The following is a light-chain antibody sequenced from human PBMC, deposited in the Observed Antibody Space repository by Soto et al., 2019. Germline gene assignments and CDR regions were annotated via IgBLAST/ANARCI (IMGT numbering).Light chain of an antibody. CDR1: SSDVGSYNR. V-gene: IGLV2-18*02. Sequence: QSLLTQPPSVSGSPGQSVTISCTGTSSDVGSYNRVSWYQQPPGTAPKLMIYEVSNRPSGVPDRFSGSKSGNTASLTVSGLQAEDEADYYCTSYTTSNTWVFGGGTKLTVL. CDR2: EVS. CDR3: TSYTTSNTWV. J-gene: IGLJ3*02.